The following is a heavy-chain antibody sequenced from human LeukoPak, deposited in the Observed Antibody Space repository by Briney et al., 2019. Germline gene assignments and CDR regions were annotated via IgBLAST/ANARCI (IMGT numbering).Heavy chain of an antibody. Sequence: ASVKVSCKASGYTFIGYYMHWVRQAPGQGLEWMGWINPNSGGTNYAQKFQGRVTMTRDTSISTAYMELSRLRSDDTAVYYCARSENVVLMVYAMSIAAAGPTNWGQGTLVTDSS. V-gene: IGHV1-2*02. CDR1: GYTFIGYY. J-gene: IGHJ4*02. CDR2: INPNSGGT. CDR3: ARSENVVLMVYAMSIAAAGPTN. D-gene: IGHD2-8*01.